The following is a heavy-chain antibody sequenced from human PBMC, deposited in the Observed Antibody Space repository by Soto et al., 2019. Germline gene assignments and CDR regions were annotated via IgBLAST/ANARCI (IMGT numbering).Heavy chain of an antibody. CDR3: ARDRGGNYAYYYYYMDV. Sequence: EVQLVESGGGLVQPGGSLRLSCAASGFTFSSYSMNWVRQAPGKGLEWVSYISSSSSTIYYADSVKGRFTISRDNAKNSLYLQMNSLRAEDTAVYYCARDRGGNYAYYYYYMDVWGKGTTVTVSS. V-gene: IGHV3-48*01. J-gene: IGHJ6*03. CDR1: GFTFSSYS. D-gene: IGHD1-7*01. CDR2: ISSSSSTI.